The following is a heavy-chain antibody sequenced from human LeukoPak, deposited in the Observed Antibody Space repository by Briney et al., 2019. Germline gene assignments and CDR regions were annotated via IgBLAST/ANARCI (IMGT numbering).Heavy chain of an antibody. Sequence: ASVKVSCKASGYTFTGYYMHWVRQAPGQGLEWMGWINPNSGGTNYAQKFQGRVTMTRDTSISTAYMELSRLRSDDAAVYYCARVEYDILTGYYEVFDYWGQGTLVTVSS. D-gene: IGHD3-9*01. J-gene: IGHJ4*02. CDR3: ARVEYDILTGYYEVFDY. CDR2: INPNSGGT. V-gene: IGHV1-2*02. CDR1: GYTFTGYY.